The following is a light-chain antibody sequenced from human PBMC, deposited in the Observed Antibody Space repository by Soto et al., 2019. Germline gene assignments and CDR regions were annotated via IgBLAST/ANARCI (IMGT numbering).Light chain of an antibody. J-gene: IGKJ4*01. CDR1: QTTNRF. Sequence: DIQMTQSPSSLSASVGDRVTITCRASQTTNRFLNWFQHKPGEAPKRLIYGASILQDGVPSRFSGSGSGTDYTLTISSLQPGDIATYYCQQSYSAPFTFGGGTKVEI. CDR3: QQSYSAPFT. CDR2: GAS. V-gene: IGKV1-39*01.